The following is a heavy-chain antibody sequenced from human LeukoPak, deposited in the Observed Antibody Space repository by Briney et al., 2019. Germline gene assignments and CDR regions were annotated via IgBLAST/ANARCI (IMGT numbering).Heavy chain of an antibody. V-gene: IGHV1-2*02. Sequence: ASVKVSCKASGYTFTSYYMHWVRQAPGQGLDWMGWINPNSGGTNYAQTFQGRVTMTRDTSISTAYMELSRLRSDDTAVYYCARAIAARPPYYYYYYMDVWGKGTTVTVSS. D-gene: IGHD6-6*01. J-gene: IGHJ6*03. CDR1: GYTFTSYY. CDR3: ARAIAARPPYYYYYYMDV. CDR2: INPNSGGT.